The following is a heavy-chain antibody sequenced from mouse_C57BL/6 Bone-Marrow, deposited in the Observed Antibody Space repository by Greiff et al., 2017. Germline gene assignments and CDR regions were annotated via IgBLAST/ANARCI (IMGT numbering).Heavy chain of an antibody. CDR1: GFTFSDFY. D-gene: IGHD1-3*01. CDR3: ARDASGSSNAMDY. CDR2: SRNKANDYTT. Sequence: DVKLVESGGGLVQSGRSLRLSCATSGFTFSDFYMEWVRQAPGKGLEWIAASRNKANDYTTEYIASVKGRFIVSRDTSQSILYLQMNALRAEDTAIYYCARDASGSSNAMDYWGKGTSVTVSS. J-gene: IGHJ4*01. V-gene: IGHV7-1*01.